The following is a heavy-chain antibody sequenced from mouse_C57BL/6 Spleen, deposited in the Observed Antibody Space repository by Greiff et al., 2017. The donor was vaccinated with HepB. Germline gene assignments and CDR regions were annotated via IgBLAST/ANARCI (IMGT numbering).Heavy chain of an antibody. CDR1: GYTFTDYY. V-gene: IGHV1-76*01. Sequence: VQLQQSGAELVRPGASVKLSCKASGYTFTDYYINWVKQRPGQGLEWIARIYPGSGNTYYNEKFKGKATLTAEKSSSTAYMQLSSLTSEDSAVYFCARTPLYYGSSYGYAMDYWGQGTSVTVSS. CDR2: IYPGSGNT. D-gene: IGHD1-1*01. CDR3: ARTPLYYGSSYGYAMDY. J-gene: IGHJ4*01.